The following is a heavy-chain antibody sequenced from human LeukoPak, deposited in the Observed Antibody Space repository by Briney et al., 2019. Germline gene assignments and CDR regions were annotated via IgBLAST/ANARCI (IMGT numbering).Heavy chain of an antibody. CDR1: GFTFSSYW. V-gene: IGHV3-7*01. Sequence: GGSLRLSCAASGFTFSSYWMSWVRQAPGKGLEWVANIKQDGSEKYYVDSVKGRFTISRDNAKNSLYLQMNSLRDEDTAVYYCAKDAGDYVWGSYRYFPYWGQGTLVTVSS. CDR2: IKQDGSEK. J-gene: IGHJ4*02. CDR3: AKDAGDYVWGSYRYFPY. D-gene: IGHD3-16*02.